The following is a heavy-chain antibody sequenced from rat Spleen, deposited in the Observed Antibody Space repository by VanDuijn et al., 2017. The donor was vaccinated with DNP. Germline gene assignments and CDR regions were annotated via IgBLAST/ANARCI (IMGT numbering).Heavy chain of an antibody. CDR1: GFTFSDYN. V-gene: IGHV5S10*01. CDR3: ARLYRYNYFDY. D-gene: IGHD1-5*01. CDR2: IIYDGSRT. Sequence: EVQLVESGGGLVQPGRSLKLSCAASGFTFSDYNMAWVRQAPKKGLEWVATIIYDGSRTHYRDSVKGRFTISRDNAKSTLYLQMDSLRSEDTATYYCARLYRYNYFDYWGQGVMVTVSS. J-gene: IGHJ2*01.